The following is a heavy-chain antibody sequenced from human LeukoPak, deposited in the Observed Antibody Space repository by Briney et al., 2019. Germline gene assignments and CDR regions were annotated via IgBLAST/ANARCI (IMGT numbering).Heavy chain of an antibody. CDR2: IYYSGST. CDR3: ARHTHTAMVNLFDY. D-gene: IGHD5-18*01. J-gene: IGHJ4*02. CDR1: GFTFSSYA. Sequence: GSLRLSCAASGFTFSSYAMSWVRQAPGKGLEWIGSIYYSGSTYYNPSLKSRVTISVDTSKNQFSLKLSSVTAADTAVYYCARHTHTAMVNLFDYWGQGTLVTVPS. V-gene: IGHV4-39*01.